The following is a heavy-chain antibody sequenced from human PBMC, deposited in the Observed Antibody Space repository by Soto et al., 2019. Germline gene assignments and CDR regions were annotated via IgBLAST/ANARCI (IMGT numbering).Heavy chain of an antibody. CDR2: INPNSGGT. CDR3: ARDRNSSWPYYYYYGMDV. V-gene: IGHV1-2*02. CDR1: GYTFTGYY. D-gene: IGHD6-13*01. Sequence: GASVKVSCKASGYTFTGYYMHWVRQAPGQGLEWMGWINPNSGGTNYAQKFQGRVTMTRDTSISTAYMELSRLRSDDTAVYYCARDRNSSWPYYYYYGMDVWGQGXTVTVYS. J-gene: IGHJ6*02.